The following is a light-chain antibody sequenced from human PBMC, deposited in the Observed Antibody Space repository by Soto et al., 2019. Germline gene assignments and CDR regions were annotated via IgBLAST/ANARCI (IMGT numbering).Light chain of an antibody. Sequence: EIVLTQSPATLSLSPGERATLSCRASQSVSSYLGWYQQKPGQTPMLLIYDASNRATGIPARFSGSGSGTDFTLTISSLEPEDFAVYYCQHRSNWPHTFGVGSKVEIK. V-gene: IGKV3-11*01. CDR3: QHRSNWPHT. J-gene: IGKJ4*01. CDR2: DAS. CDR1: QSVSSY.